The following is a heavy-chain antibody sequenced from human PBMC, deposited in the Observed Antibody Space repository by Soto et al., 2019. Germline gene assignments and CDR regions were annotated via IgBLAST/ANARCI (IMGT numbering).Heavy chain of an antibody. CDR3: ARGENRLHSYFDY. Sequence: SETLSLTCAVSGGSFSGYYWRWIRQPPGKGLEWIGEINHSGSTNYNPSLKSRVTISVDTSKNQFSLKLSSVTAADTAVYYCARGENRLHSYFDYWGQGTLVTVSS. V-gene: IGHV4-34*01. CDR2: INHSGST. CDR1: GGSFSGYY. J-gene: IGHJ4*02.